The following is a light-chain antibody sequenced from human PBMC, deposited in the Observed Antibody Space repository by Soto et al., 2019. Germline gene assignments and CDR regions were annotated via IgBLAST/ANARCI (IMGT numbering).Light chain of an antibody. CDR2: DVS. CDR3: QQRSNWPQIT. CDR1: QSITNY. V-gene: IGKV3-11*01. J-gene: IGKJ5*01. Sequence: TQSPSSLSLSPGEGATLSSRARQSITNYLAWYQQKPGQAPRLLIYDVSNRATGIPARFSGSGSGTDFTLTISSLEPEDFAVYYCQQRSNWPQITFGQGTRLEI.